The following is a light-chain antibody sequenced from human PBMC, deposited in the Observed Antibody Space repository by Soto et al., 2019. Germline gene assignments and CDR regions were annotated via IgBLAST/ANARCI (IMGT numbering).Light chain of an antibody. CDR3: MQGTHWPLT. V-gene: IGKV2-30*01. CDR1: QSLVSSDGNTY. Sequence: DVVMTQSPLSLPVSLGQPASISCRSSQSLVSSDGNTYLNWFQQRPGQSPRRLIYKVSNRDSGVPDRFRGSGSGSDFTLKISRLEAEDIAVYYCMQGTHWPLTFGGGTKVEIK. CDR2: KVS. J-gene: IGKJ4*01.